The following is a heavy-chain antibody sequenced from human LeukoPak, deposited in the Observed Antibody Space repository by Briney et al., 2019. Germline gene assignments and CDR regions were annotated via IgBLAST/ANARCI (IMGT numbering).Heavy chain of an antibody. CDR2: IRTNTNNYAT. Sequence: PGGSLRLSCAASGFTFSGSAIHWVRQASGKGLEWVGRIRTNTNNYATTYTASVKGRFTISRDDSKNTAYLQMNNLKTEDTAVYYCTRLRYYDSESYPWAFDIWGQGTMVTVSS. CDR3: TRLRYYDSESYPWAFDI. CDR1: GFTFSGSA. J-gene: IGHJ3*02. V-gene: IGHV3-73*01. D-gene: IGHD3-10*01.